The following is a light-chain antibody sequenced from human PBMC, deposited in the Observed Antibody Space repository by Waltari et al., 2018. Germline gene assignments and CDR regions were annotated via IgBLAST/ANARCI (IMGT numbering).Light chain of an antibody. J-gene: IGLJ1*01. CDR2: DVS. V-gene: IGLV2-14*03. Sequence: QSALAQPASVSGSPGQSVTISCTGTGRDVGGYNYVYWYQQHPGKVPKIIIYDVSVRPSGISSRFSGSKSGNTASLTISGLQAEDEADYYCGSYSGTTTYVFGTGTYVTVL. CDR1: GRDVGGYNY. CDR3: GSYSGTTTYV.